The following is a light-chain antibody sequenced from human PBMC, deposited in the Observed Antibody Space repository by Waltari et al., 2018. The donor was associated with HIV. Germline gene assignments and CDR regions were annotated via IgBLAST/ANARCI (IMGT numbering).Light chain of an antibody. V-gene: IGKV3-15*01. Sequence: EIVMTQSPATLSVSPGGRATVSCRASQSVGSNLVWYQHKPGQAPRLLIYGASTRATGIPARFSGSGSGTEFTLTISSLQSEDFAVYYCQQYNAWPRTFGQGTKVEVK. CDR3: QQYNAWPRT. CDR2: GAS. J-gene: IGKJ1*01. CDR1: QSVGSN.